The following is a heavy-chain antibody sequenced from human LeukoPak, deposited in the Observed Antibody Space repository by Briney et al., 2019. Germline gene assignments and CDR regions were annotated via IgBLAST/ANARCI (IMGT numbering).Heavy chain of an antibody. D-gene: IGHD3-10*01. V-gene: IGHV3-53*01. CDR2: FSNAGTT. J-gene: IGHJ5*01. Sequence: PGGSLRLSCAVSGFTVSDYYMSWVRQAPGQGLEWVSLFSNAGTTSYADSVKGRFTISRDNSNNKLYLQMNSLRAGDTAVYYCASEGFFGSGTYFQSWGHGTLVTVSS. CDR3: ASEGFFGSGTYFQS. CDR1: GFTVSDYY.